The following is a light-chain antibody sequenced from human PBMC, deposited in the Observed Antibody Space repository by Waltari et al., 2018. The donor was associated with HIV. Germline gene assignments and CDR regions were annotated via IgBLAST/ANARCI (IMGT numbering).Light chain of an antibody. V-gene: IGLV1-44*01. CDR2: NNN. Sequence: QSVLTQPPSASGTPGQRVTISCSGRNSTIGSNTVNWSQQLPGTAPKLLIYNNNQRPSGVSDRVSGSKSGTSASLAISGLQSEDEADYYCAAWDDSLNAHVLFGGGTKLTVL. J-gene: IGLJ2*01. CDR1: NSTIGSNT. CDR3: AAWDDSLNAHVL.